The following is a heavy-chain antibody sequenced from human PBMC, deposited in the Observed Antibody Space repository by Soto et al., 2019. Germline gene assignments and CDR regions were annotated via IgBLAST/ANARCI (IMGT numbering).Heavy chain of an antibody. D-gene: IGHD4-4*01. Sequence: QVQLVESGGGVVQPGRSLRLSCAASGFTFSRYGMHWVRQAPGKGLEWVAVISFDGSKKYYAESVTGRFTISRDNSKNTLYLQVNSLRAEDTAVYYCAKGAGSVTFDFWGQGTLVNVSS. J-gene: IGHJ4*02. V-gene: IGHV3-30*18. CDR2: ISFDGSKK. CDR3: AKGAGSVTFDF. CDR1: GFTFSRYG.